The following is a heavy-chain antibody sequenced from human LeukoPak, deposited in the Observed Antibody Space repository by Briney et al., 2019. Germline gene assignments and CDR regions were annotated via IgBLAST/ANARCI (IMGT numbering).Heavy chain of an antibody. CDR2: INPSGGST. Sequence: ASVKVSCKASGYTFTSYYMHWVRQAPGQGLEWMGIINPSGGSTSYAQKFQGGVTMTRDMSTSTVYMELSSLRSEDTAVYYCARGPYYDFWSGYSDAFDIWGQGTMVTVSS. V-gene: IGHV1-46*01. CDR1: GYTFTSYY. CDR3: ARGPYYDFWSGYSDAFDI. D-gene: IGHD3-3*01. J-gene: IGHJ3*02.